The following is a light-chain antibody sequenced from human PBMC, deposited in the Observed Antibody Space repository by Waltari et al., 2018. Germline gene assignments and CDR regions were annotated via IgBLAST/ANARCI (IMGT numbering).Light chain of an antibody. CDR1: QTVSKNY. V-gene: IGKV3-20*01. CDR2: DAS. J-gene: IGKJ4*01. Sequence: EIVLTQSPGTLSLSPGERATLSRRASQTVSKNYLAWYQQKPGQAPRLLIDDASNWDTGIPDRFSGSGSGTDFTLTISRLEPEDFAVYYCQQCAISPLTFGGGTKVEI. CDR3: QQCAISPLT.